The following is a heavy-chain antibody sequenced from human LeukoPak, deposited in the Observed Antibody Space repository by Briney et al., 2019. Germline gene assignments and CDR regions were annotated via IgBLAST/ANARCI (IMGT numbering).Heavy chain of an antibody. CDR2: IIPILGIA. V-gene: IGHV1-69*04. J-gene: IGHJ4*02. CDR1: GGTFSSYA. Sequence: ASVKVSCKASGGTFSSYAISWVRQAPGQGLEWMGRIIPILGIANYAQKFQGRVTITADKSTSTAYMELSSLRSEDTAVYYCARARLWFGELPQYYFDYWGQGTLVTVSS. CDR3: ARARLWFGELPQYYFDY. D-gene: IGHD3-10*01.